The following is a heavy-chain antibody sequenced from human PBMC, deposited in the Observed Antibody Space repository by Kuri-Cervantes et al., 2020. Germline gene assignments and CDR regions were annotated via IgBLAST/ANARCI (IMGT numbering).Heavy chain of an antibody. D-gene: IGHD3-3*01. CDR3: ARIKILEWPYYYYYMDV. V-gene: IGHV1-46*01. J-gene: IGHJ6*03. CDR2: INPSGGST. Sequence: ASVKVSCKASGYTFTSYYMHWVRQAPGQGLEWMGIINPSGGSTSYAQKFQGRVTMTRNASISTAYMELSSLRSEDTAVYYCARIKILEWPYYYYYMDVWGKGTTVTVSS. CDR1: GYTFTSYY.